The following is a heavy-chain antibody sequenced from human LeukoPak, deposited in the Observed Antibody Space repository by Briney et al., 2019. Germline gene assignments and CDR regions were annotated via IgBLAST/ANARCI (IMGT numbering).Heavy chain of an antibody. J-gene: IGHJ4*02. CDR3: AKDMYPYSSSWYFDY. V-gene: IGHV3-9*01. CDR1: GFTFDDYA. CDR2: ISWNSGSI. Sequence: GRSLRLSCAASGFTFDDYAMHWVRQAPGKGLEWVSGISWNSGSIGYADSVKGRFTISRDNAKNSLYLQMNSLRAEDTASYYCAKDMYPYSSSWYFDYWGQGTLVTVSS. D-gene: IGHD6-13*01.